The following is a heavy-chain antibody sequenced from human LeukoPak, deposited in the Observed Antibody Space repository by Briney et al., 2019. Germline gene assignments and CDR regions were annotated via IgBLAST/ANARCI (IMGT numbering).Heavy chain of an antibody. CDR2: ISSGGGTI. V-gene: IGHV3-48*03. J-gene: IGHJ3*02. Sequence: GGSLRLSCAASGFIFSSYQMNWVRQAPGKGLEWIAYISSGGGTIYYADSVKGRFTISRDNTKNSVSLQMNSLSAEDTAVYYCATGAAGTRFLDSLEIWGQGTMVTVSS. D-gene: IGHD1-1*01. CDR3: ATGAAGTRFLDSLEI. CDR1: GFIFSSYQ.